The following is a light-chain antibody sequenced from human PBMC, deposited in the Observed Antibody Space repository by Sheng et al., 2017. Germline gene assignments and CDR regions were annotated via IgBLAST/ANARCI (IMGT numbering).Light chain of an antibody. CDR1: SSDVGAYNY. CDR3: SSYTTSDTLI. V-gene: IGLV2-14*03. J-gene: IGLJ2*01. CDR2: DVT. Sequence: QSALTQPASVSASPAQSITISCTGTSSDVGAYNYVSWYQQHPGKATKLIIYDVTRRPSGISQRFSGSKSGNTASLTISGLQAEDEADYYCSSYTTSDTLIFGGGTKADRP.